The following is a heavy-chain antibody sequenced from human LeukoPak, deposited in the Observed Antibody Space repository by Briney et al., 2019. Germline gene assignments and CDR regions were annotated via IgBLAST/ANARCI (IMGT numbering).Heavy chain of an antibody. CDR1: GFIFSSYG. Sequence: PEGSLRLSCAASGFIFSSYGMYWVRQAPGKGLEWVAVIWHDGSAEFYADSVKGRFSISRDDSNNTVYLQMNSLRAEDTALYYCARDSRGGWSGYFDFWGQGTLVTVSS. D-gene: IGHD6-19*01. CDR3: ARDSRGGWSGYFDF. CDR2: IWHDGSAE. J-gene: IGHJ4*02. V-gene: IGHV3-33*01.